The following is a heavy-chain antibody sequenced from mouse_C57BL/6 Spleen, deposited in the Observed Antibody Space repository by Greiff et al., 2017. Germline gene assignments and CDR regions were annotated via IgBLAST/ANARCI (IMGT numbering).Heavy chain of an antibody. CDR2: INPSNGGT. V-gene: IGHV1-53*01. D-gene: IGHD1-1*01. Sequence: QVQLQQPGTELVKPGASVKLSCKASGYTFTSYWMHWVKQRPGQGLEWIGNINPSNGGTNYNEKFKSKATLTVDKSSNTAYMQLSSLTSEDTAVYYGARGGYYCDSSYPYYYAMDYWGQGTSVTVSS. CDR1: GYTFTSYW. CDR3: ARGGYYCDSSYPYYYAMDY. J-gene: IGHJ4*01.